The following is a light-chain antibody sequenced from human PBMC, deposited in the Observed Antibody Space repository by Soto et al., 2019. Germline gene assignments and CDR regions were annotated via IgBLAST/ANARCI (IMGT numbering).Light chain of an antibody. CDR3: MQALQTPST. Sequence: DIVMTQSPLSLPVTPGEPASISCRSSQSLLHSNGYNNLHWYLQKPGQSPQLLIYLGFNRASGVPDRFSGSGSGTDFTLKISRVEAEDVRVYYCMQALQTPSTFGQGTKVEIK. V-gene: IGKV2-28*01. CDR1: QSLLHSNGYNN. CDR2: LGF. J-gene: IGKJ1*01.